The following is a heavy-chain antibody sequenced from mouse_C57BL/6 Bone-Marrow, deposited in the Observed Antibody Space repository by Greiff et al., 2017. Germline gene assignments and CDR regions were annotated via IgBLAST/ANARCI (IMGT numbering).Heavy chain of an antibody. CDR1: GYTFTSYC. CDR2: IYPRNGNT. D-gene: IGHD1-1*01. J-gene: IGHJ3*01. Sequence: QVQLQQSGAELVRPGASVKLSCKASGYTFTSYCIRWVKQRTGQGLEWIGEIYPRNGNTNYNETFKGKATLTADKSSSTAYMELRSLTSEDSAVYFGARLRVYCYGGIVAWFAYWGQGTLVTVSA. CDR3: ARLRVYCYGGIVAWFAY. V-gene: IGHV1-81*01.